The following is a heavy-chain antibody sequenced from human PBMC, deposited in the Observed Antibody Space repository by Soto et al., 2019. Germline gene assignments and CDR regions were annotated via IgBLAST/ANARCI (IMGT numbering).Heavy chain of an antibody. Sequence: SLRLSCAASGFSFSNFWMTWVRQVPGKGLEWVANIKHDGSDQNYVDSVKGRFTISRDNAKDSVFLQMSSLRAEDTAVYYCARYAGSFTLDIWGQGTLVTVSS. CDR1: GFSFSNFW. J-gene: IGHJ4*02. V-gene: IGHV3-7*01. CDR3: ARYAGSFTLDI. CDR2: IKHDGSDQ. D-gene: IGHD3-10*01.